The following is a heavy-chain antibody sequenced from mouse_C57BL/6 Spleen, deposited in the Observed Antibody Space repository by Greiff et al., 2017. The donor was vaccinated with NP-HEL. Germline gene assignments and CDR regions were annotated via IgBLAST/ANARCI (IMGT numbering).Heavy chain of an antibody. V-gene: IGHV1-42*01. D-gene: IGHD1-1*01. CDR3: ARRGGITTVVANPYWYFDV. Sequence: VQLQQSGPELVKPGASVKISCKASGYSFTGYYMNWVKQSPEKSLEWIGEINPSTGGTTYNQKFKAKATLTVDKSSSTAYMQLKSLTSEDSAVYYCARRGGITTVVANPYWYFDVWGTGTTVTVSS. CDR2: INPSTGGT. CDR1: GYSFTGYY. J-gene: IGHJ1*03.